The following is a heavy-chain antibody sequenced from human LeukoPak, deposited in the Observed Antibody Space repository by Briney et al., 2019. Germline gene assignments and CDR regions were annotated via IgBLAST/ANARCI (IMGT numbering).Heavy chain of an antibody. CDR2: ISYDGSNK. CDR1: GFTLSSYA. Sequence: GGSLRLSCAASGFTLSSYAMHWVRQAPGKGLEWVAVISYDGSNKYYADSVKGRFTISRDNSKNTLYLQMNSLRAEDTAVYYCARVRSSSTSRDNWFDPWGQGTLVTVSS. V-gene: IGHV3-30*04. J-gene: IGHJ5*02. CDR3: ARVRSSSTSRDNWFDP. D-gene: IGHD2-2*01.